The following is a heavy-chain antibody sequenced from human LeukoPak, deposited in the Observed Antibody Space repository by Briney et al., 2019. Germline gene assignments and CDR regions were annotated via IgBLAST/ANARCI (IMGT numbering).Heavy chain of an antibody. CDR2: LSDSGNTT. Sequence: PXRGLXXVXGLSDSGNTTYYADSVKGRFTISRDNSKKTLYLQMNSLRAEDMAVYYCARDSSVASYYYGMDVWGQGTTVSVSS. V-gene: IGHV3-23*01. J-gene: IGHJ6*02. D-gene: IGHD2-15*01. CDR3: ARDSSVASYYYGMDV.